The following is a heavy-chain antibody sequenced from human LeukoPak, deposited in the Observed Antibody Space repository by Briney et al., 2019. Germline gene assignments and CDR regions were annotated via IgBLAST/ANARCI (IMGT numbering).Heavy chain of an antibody. V-gene: IGHV4-34*01. D-gene: IGHD6-19*01. J-gene: IGHJ4*02. Sequence: GSLRLSCAVYGGSFSGYYWSWIRQPPGKGLEWIGEIYHGGSTTYNPSLKSRVTISVDTSKNQFSLKLSSVTAADTAVYYCARGPWEYSSGDCWGQGTLVTVSS. CDR3: ARGPWEYSSGDC. CDR1: GGSFSGYY. CDR2: IYHGGST.